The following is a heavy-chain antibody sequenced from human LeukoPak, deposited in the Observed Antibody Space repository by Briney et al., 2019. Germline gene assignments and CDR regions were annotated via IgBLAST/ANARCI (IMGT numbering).Heavy chain of an antibody. Sequence: GGSLRLSCAASGFTFNSYAMNWVRQAPGKGLEWVSVISGTGGSTYYADSVKGRFTISRDNSKNTLYLQMNSLRAEDTAVYYCAKEQGLYGSGSYPFDYWGQGTLVTVSS. D-gene: IGHD3-10*01. V-gene: IGHV3-23*01. J-gene: IGHJ4*02. CDR3: AKEQGLYGSGSYPFDY. CDR2: ISGTGGST. CDR1: GFTFNSYA.